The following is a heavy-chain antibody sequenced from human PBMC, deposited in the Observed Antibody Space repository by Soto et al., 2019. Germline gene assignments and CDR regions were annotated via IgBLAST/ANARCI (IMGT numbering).Heavy chain of an antibody. D-gene: IGHD6-6*01. J-gene: IGHJ6*02. Sequence: QVQLQQWGAGLLKPSETLSLTCAVYGGSFSGYYWSWIRQPPGKGLEWIGEINHSGSTNYKPSLKSRVTISVDTSKNQFSLKLSSVTAADTAVYYCARGKRSIAARPVYYYGMDVWGQGTTVTVSS. CDR3: ARGKRSIAARPVYYYGMDV. V-gene: IGHV4-34*01. CDR1: GGSFSGYY. CDR2: INHSGST.